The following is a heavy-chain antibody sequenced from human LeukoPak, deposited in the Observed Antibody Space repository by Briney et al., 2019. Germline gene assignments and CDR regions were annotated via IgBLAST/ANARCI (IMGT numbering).Heavy chain of an antibody. V-gene: IGHV4-30-2*01. D-gene: IGHD3-22*01. CDR2: IYQSGST. Sequence: PSETLSLTCAVSGGSISSGGYSWTWIRQPPGKGLEWIGYIYQSGSTYYNPSLKSRVTISVDRSKNQFSLNLSSLTAADTAVYSCARANYYYDSSAYYGGWYFDLWGRGTLVTVSS. CDR3: ARANYYYDSSAYYGGWYFDL. CDR1: GGSISSGGYS. J-gene: IGHJ2*01.